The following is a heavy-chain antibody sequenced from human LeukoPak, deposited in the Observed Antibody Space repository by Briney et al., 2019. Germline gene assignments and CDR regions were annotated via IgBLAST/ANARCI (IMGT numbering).Heavy chain of an antibody. D-gene: IGHD2-2*01. CDR3: ARGNGVVPGALDY. CDR1: GGTFSSYA. J-gene: IGHJ4*02. Sequence: ASVKVSCKASGGTFSSYAISWVRQAPGQGLEWMGWINPNSGGTNYAQKFQGRVAMTRDTSISTAYMELSRLRSDDTAVYYCARGNGVVPGALDYWGQGTLVTVSS. CDR2: INPNSGGT. V-gene: IGHV1-2*02.